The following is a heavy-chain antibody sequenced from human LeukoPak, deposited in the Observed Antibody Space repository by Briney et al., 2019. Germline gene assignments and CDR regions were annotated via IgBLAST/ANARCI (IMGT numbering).Heavy chain of an antibody. D-gene: IGHD3-9*01. CDR1: GYTFTNYG. J-gene: IGHJ4*02. Sequence: ASVKVSCKSSGYTFTNYGIIWVRQAPGQGLQWMGWISTYNGNTDYAQKLQGRVTMTTDTSTSTAYMELRSLRSDDTAVYYCARDYDFLTGYAKFDYWGQGTLVTVSS. V-gene: IGHV1-18*01. CDR3: ARDYDFLTGYAKFDY. CDR2: ISTYNGNT.